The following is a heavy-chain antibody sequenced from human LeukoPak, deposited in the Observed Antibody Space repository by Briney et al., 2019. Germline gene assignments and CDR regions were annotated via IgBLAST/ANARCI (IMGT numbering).Heavy chain of an antibody. J-gene: IGHJ4*02. V-gene: IGHV3-23*01. D-gene: IGHD3-9*01. CDR3: AKVVDFDWLFDSSLYFDY. CDR2: ISGSGGSP. CDR1: GFTFSSYA. Sequence: PGGSLRLSCAASGFTFSSYAMSWVRQAPGKGLEWVSSISGSGGSPYYADSVKGRFTISRDNSKNTLYLQMSSLRAEDTAVYYCAKVVDFDWLFDSSLYFDYWGQGTLVTVSS.